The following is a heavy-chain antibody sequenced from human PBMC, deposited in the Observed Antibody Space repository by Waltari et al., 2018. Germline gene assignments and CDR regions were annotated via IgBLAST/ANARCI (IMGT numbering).Heavy chain of an antibody. CDR3: ASLMVRGADFDY. V-gene: IGHV4-38-2*01. Sequence: QVQLQESGPGLVKPSETLSLTCAVSGYSISSGYYWGWIRQPPGKGLEWIGSLYHSGSTYDNPSLKSRVTISVDTSNYQFSLKLGSVTAADTAVYYCASLMVRGADFDYWGQGTLVTVSS. J-gene: IGHJ4*02. CDR2: LYHSGST. CDR1: GYSISSGYY. D-gene: IGHD3-10*01.